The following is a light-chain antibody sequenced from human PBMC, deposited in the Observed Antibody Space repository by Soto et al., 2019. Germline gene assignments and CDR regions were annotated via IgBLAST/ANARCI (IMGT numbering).Light chain of an antibody. Sequence: PGERATLSCRASQSLSSSDLASYQQKPGQAPPLLINGATARAPGAPARFSGSGSGTDFTLTIRSAQSGDFGVIYCQQYEGCPRTFGLGTKVDIK. CDR3: QQYEGCPRT. CDR2: GAT. CDR1: QSLSSSD. J-gene: IGKJ2*01. V-gene: IGKV3-15*01.